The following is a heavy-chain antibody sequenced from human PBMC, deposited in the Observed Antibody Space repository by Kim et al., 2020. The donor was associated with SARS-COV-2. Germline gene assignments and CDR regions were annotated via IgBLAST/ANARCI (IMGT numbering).Heavy chain of an antibody. CDR1: GFTFSSYW. CDR3: ARDHCSSTSFYGRGDY. CDR2: IKQDGSEK. J-gene: IGHJ4*02. D-gene: IGHD2-2*01. V-gene: IGHV3-7*01. Sequence: GGSLRLSCAASGFTFSSYWMSWVRQAPGKGLEWVANIKQDGSEKYYVDSVKGRFIISRDNAKTSLYLQMNSLSAGDTAVYYCARDHCSSTSFYGRGDYWGQGTLVTVSS.